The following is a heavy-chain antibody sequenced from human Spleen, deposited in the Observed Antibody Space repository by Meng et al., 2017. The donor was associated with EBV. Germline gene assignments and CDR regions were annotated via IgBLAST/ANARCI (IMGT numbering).Heavy chain of an antibody. V-gene: IGHV4-34*01. J-gene: IGHJ4*02. CDR1: GGSFSGYY. D-gene: IGHD5-24*01. Sequence: QVQLQQWGAGLLKPSEXLSLTCAVYGGSFSGYYWSWIRQPPGKGLEWIGEINHSGSTNYNPSLKSRVTISVDTSKNQFSLKLSSVTAADTAVYYCATRRDGYNCDDWGQGTLVTVSS. CDR3: ATRRDGYNCDD. CDR2: INHSGST.